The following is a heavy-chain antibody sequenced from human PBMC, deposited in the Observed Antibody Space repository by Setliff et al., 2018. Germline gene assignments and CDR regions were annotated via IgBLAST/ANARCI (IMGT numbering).Heavy chain of an antibody. J-gene: IGHJ4*02. Sequence: ASVKVSCKASGYSFINYGITWVRQAPGQGLEWMGWISPYNGKTNHAQNLQGRVAMTTDTSTSTAYMELRSLRSDDTAVYYCARGRDPAYYYDSGGYYWDYWGQGTLVTVSS. CDR1: GYSFINYG. CDR3: ARGRDPAYYYDSGGYYWDY. CDR2: ISPYNGKT. V-gene: IGHV1-18*01. D-gene: IGHD3-22*01.